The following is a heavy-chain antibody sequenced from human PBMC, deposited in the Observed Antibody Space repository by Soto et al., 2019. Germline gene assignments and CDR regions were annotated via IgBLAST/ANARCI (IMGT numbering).Heavy chain of an antibody. CDR1: GFTVSSNY. CDR3: AARSIAARFSIVLYGMDV. J-gene: IGHJ6*02. V-gene: IGHV3-53*02. CDR2: IYSGGST. Sequence: EVQLVETGGGLIQPGGSLRLSCAASGFTVSSNYMSWVRQAPGKGLEGVSVIYSGGSTYYADSVKGRFTISRDNSKNTLYLQMNSLRAEDTAVYYCAARSIAARFSIVLYGMDVWGQGTTVTVSS. D-gene: IGHD6-6*01.